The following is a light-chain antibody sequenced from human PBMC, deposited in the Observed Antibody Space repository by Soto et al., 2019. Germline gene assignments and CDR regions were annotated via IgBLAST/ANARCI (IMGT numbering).Light chain of an antibody. Sequence: SYELTQPPSVSVAPGQTARIPCGENNIGSKSVHWYQHKPGQAPVLVVYDDSDRPSGIPERFSGSNSGNTATLTISELQAEDEADYYCSSYTSRSTPVFGGGTQLTVL. CDR3: SSYTSRSTPV. CDR1: NIGSKS. J-gene: IGLJ2*01. CDR2: DDS. V-gene: IGLV3-21*02.